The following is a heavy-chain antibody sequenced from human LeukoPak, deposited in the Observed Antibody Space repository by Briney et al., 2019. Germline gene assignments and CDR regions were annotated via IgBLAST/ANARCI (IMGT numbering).Heavy chain of an antibody. V-gene: IGHV3-23*01. CDR2: ISGSGGST. CDR3: AKDPSLDYGDYKMN. J-gene: IGHJ4*02. D-gene: IGHD4-17*01. CDR1: GFSFSNYA. Sequence: PGGSLRLSCAASGFSFSNYAMSWVRQAPGKGLEWVSAISGSGGSTYYADSVKGRFTISRDNSKNTLYLQMNSLRAEDTAVYYCAKDPSLDYGDYKMNWGQGTLVTVSS.